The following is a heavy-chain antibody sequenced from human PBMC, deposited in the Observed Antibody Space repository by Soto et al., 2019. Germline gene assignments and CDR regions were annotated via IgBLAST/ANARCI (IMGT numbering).Heavy chain of an antibody. D-gene: IGHD3-10*01. J-gene: IGHJ4*02. CDR2: RNPVVSMS. CDR3: AASYGSGYRAFDY. V-gene: IGHV1-69*02. CDR1: GDTFSFYT. Sequence: QVQLVQSGTEVKKPGSSVKVSCKASGDTFSFYTINWVRQAPGLGLEWVGRRNPVVSMSNYAQKFQGRVSMTADKSTSTAYIELRSLRSDDTAMYFCAASYGSGYRAFDYWGQGALVIVSS.